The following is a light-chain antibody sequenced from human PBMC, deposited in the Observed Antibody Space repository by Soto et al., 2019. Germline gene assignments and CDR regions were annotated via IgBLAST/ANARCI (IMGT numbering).Light chain of an antibody. CDR2: GVS. CDR1: QNISTY. V-gene: IGKV3-11*01. Sequence: EIVLTQSPATLSLSPGEGASLSCRASQNISTYLAWYQQRPGQVPRLLIYGVSKRAPAIPPRFSGSGSGTDFALSVSGLETEDFATYYCQQRTNSPPWTLGQGTRVELK. CDR3: QQRTNSPPWT. J-gene: IGKJ1*01.